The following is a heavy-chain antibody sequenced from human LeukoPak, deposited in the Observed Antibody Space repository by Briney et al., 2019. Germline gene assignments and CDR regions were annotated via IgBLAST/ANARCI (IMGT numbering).Heavy chain of an antibody. J-gene: IGHJ4*02. V-gene: IGHV3-9*01. CDR2: ISWNSAEV. Sequence: PGRSLRLSCSASGFRFGDYGMHWVRQAPGKGLEWVSEISWNSAEVGYADSVKGRFTISRDNAKNSLYLQMNSLRAEDTALYYCAKKSRQLGSFDYWGQGTLVTVSS. CDR1: GFRFGDYG. CDR3: AKKSRQLGSFDY. D-gene: IGHD6-13*01.